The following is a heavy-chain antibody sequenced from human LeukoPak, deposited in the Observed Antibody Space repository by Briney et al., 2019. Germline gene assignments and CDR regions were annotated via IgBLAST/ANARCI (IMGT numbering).Heavy chain of an antibody. J-gene: IGHJ4*02. CDR2: INPSGGST. Sequence: ASVTVSCTASGYTFTSYYMHWVRQALGQGLEWMGIINPSGGSTSYAQKFQGRVTMTRDTSTSTVYMELSSLRSEDTAVYYCARGREEWSFDYWGQGTLVTVSS. V-gene: IGHV1-46*01. CDR1: GYTFTSYY. D-gene: IGHD2-8*01. CDR3: ARGREEWSFDY.